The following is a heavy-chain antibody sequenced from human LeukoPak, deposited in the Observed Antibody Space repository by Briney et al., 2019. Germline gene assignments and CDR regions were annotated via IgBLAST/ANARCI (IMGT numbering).Heavy chain of an antibody. Sequence: NPSETLSLTCAVSGGSISSSNWWSWVRQPPGKGLEWIGEIYHSGSTNYNPSLKSRVTISVDKSKNQFSLKLSSVTAADTAVYYCARVPSGYYGGYFDYWGQGTLVTVSS. V-gene: IGHV4-4*02. D-gene: IGHD3-22*01. CDR3: ARVPSGYYGGYFDY. CDR1: GGSISSSNW. CDR2: IYHSGST. J-gene: IGHJ4*02.